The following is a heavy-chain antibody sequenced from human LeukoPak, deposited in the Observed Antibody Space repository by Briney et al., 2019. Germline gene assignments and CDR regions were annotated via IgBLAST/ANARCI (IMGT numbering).Heavy chain of an antibody. CDR1: GFTFSSYW. CDR2: INSDGSST. Sequence: GGSLRLSCAASGFTFSSYWMHWVRQAPGKGLVWVSRINSDGSSTSYADSVKGRFTISRDNAKNTLYLQINSLRAEDTPVYYCARLTYSGYYYFDYWGQGTLVTVSS. D-gene: IGHD5-12*01. V-gene: IGHV3-74*01. CDR3: ARLTYSGYYYFDY. J-gene: IGHJ4*02.